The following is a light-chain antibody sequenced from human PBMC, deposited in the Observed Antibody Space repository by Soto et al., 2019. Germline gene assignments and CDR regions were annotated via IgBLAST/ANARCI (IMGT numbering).Light chain of an antibody. CDR1: QSLLYSSGDNY. CDR3: MQALQTPIT. CDR2: LGS. V-gene: IGKV2-28*01. Sequence: DIVMTQSPLSLPVTPGEAASISCRSSQSLLYSSGDNYLDWYLQKPGQSPQLLIYLGSNRASGVPDRFSGSGSGTDFTLKIIRVEAEDVGVYYCMQALQTPITFGQGTRLEIK. J-gene: IGKJ5*01.